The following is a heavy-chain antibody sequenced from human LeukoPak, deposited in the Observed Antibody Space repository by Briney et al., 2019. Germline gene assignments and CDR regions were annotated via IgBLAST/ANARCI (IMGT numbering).Heavy chain of an antibody. V-gene: IGHV1-69*13. Sequence: SVKVSCKASGYTFSSYAISWVRQAPGQGLEWMGGIIPIFGTANYAQKFQGRVTITADESTSTAYMELSSLRSEDTAVYYCARECRNDGPFDYWGQGTLVTVSS. CDR3: ARECRNDGPFDY. J-gene: IGHJ4*02. CDR1: GYTFSSYA. CDR2: IIPIFGTA. D-gene: IGHD1-1*01.